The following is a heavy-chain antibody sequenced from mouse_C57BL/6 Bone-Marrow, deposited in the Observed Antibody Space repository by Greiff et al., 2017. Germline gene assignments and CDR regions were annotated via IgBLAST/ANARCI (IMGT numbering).Heavy chain of an antibody. Sequence: EVQLQQSGPGLVKPSPSLSLTCTVTGYSITSGYYWNWIRQFPGNKLEWMGYISYDGSNNYNPSLKNRISITRDTSKNQFFLKLNTVTTEDTATYYCARDLGYFLLDYWGQGTTLTVSS. CDR2: ISYDGSN. CDR1: GYSITSGYY. CDR3: ARDLGYFLLDY. V-gene: IGHV3-6*01. D-gene: IGHD2-3*01. J-gene: IGHJ2*01.